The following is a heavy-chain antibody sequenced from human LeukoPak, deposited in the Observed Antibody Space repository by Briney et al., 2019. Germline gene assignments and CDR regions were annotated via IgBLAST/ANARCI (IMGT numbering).Heavy chain of an antibody. CDR2: ISGSGGST. D-gene: IGHD6-13*01. CDR1: DFNFITYA. J-gene: IGHJ4*02. CDR3: AKGGPGIAAGRFDY. V-gene: IGHV3-23*01. Sequence: GGSLRLSCAASDFNFITYAMSWVRQAPGKGLEWVSTISGSGGSTYYADSVKGRFTISRDNSKNTLYLQMNSLRAEDTAVYYCAKGGPGIAAGRFDYWGQGTLVTVSS.